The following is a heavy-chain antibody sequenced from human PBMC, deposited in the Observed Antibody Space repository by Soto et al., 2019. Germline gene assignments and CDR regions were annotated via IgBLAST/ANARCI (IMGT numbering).Heavy chain of an antibody. CDR1: GYGFTTYG. V-gene: IGHV1-18*01. CDR3: ARGRYGDY. CDR2: ISAHNGNT. D-gene: IGHD1-1*01. J-gene: IGHJ4*02. Sequence: QVHLVQSGAEVKKPGASVKVSCKGSGYGFTTYGITWVRQAPGQGLEWMAWISAHNGNTNYAQKLQGRVTVTRDTYTSTAYMELRILRSDDTAVYYCARGRYGDYWGQGDLVTVSS.